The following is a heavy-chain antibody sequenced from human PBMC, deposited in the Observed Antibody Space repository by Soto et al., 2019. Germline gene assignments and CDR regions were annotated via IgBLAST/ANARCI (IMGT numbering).Heavy chain of an antibody. D-gene: IGHD2-15*01. CDR3: AKAPGGSPYYYYYGMDV. J-gene: IGHJ6*02. CDR1: GFTFSSYA. Sequence: EVQLLESGGGLVQPGGSLRLSCAASGFTFSSYAMSWVRQAPGKGLEWVSAISGSGGSTYYADSVKGRFTISRDNFKTTLYLQMNSLRAEDTAVYYCAKAPGGSPYYYYYGMDVWGQGTTVTVSS. CDR2: ISGSGGST. V-gene: IGHV3-23*01.